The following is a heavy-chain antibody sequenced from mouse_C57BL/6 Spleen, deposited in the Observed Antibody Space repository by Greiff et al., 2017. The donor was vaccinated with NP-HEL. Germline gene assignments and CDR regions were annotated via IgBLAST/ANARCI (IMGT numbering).Heavy chain of an antibody. CDR3: VRHLTGPLGYAMDY. D-gene: IGHD4-1*01. J-gene: IGHJ4*01. CDR2: IRSKSNNYAT. Sequence: EVKLVESGGGLVQPKGSLKLSCAASGFSFNTYAMNWVRQAPGKGLEWVARIRSKSNNYATYYADSVKDRFTISRDDSESMLYLQMNNLKTEDTAMYYCVRHLTGPLGYAMDYWGQGTSVTVSS. V-gene: IGHV10-1*01. CDR1: GFSFNTYA.